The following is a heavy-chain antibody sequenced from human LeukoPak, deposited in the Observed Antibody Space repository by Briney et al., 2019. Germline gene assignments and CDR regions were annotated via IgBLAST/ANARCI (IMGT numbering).Heavy chain of an antibody. Sequence: PSETLSLTCTVSGGSISSYYWSWIRQPPGKGLEWIGYIYYSGSTNYSPSLKSRVTISVDTSKNQFSLKLSSVTAADTAVYYCATDTVTTGFDYWGQGTLVTVSS. CDR3: ATDTVTTGFDY. D-gene: IGHD4-17*01. CDR1: GGSISSYY. J-gene: IGHJ4*02. CDR2: IYYSGST. V-gene: IGHV4-59*01.